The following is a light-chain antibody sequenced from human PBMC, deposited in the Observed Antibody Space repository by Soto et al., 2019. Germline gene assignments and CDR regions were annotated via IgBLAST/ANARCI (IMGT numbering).Light chain of an antibody. J-gene: IGLJ1*01. CDR2: EGS. CDR1: SSDVGSYNL. CDR3: CSFLGV. Sequence: QSALAQPASVSGSPGQSITISCTGTSSDVGSYNLVSWYQQHPGKAPKLMIYEGSKRPSGVSNRFSGSKSGNTASLTISGLQAEDEADYYCCSFLGVLGNGTKVT. V-gene: IGLV2-23*01.